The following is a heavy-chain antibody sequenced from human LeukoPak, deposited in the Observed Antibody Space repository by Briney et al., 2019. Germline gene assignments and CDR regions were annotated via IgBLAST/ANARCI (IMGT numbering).Heavy chain of an antibody. J-gene: IGHJ4*02. CDR1: GGSIGRDY. CDR3: AKYGNSGWVIGS. Sequence: PSETLSLTCTVSGGSIGRDYWTWIRQPPGKGLEYIGYIYYNGATNYNPSLKSRVTISVDTSKNQFSLKLSSVTAADTAVYFCAKYGNSGWVIGSWGQGTLVTVSS. V-gene: IGHV4-59*08. CDR2: IYYNGAT. D-gene: IGHD6-19*01.